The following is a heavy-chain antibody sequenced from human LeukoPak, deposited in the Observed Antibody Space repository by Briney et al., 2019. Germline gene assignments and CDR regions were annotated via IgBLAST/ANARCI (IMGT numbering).Heavy chain of an antibody. D-gene: IGHD4-17*01. V-gene: IGHV3-21*04. CDR3: AKDRGLYGDYPHFDY. CDR2: ISSSSSYI. CDR1: GFTFSSYS. Sequence: PGGSLRLSCAASGFTFSSYSMNWVRQAPGKGLEWVSSISSSSSYIYYADSVKGRFTISRDNAKNSLYLQMNSLRAEDMALYYCAKDRGLYGDYPHFDYWGQGTLVTVSS. J-gene: IGHJ4*02.